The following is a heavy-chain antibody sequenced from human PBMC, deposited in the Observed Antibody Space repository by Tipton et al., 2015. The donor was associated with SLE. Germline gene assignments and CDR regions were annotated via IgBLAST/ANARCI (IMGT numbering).Heavy chain of an antibody. D-gene: IGHD2-2*01. CDR2: TNQDGAIR. V-gene: IGHV3-74*01. CDR1: GFNFGAYW. J-gene: IGHJ5*01. Sequence: SLRLSCVASGFNFGAYWMHWVRQAPGKGLVWISRTNQDGAIRDYEDSVKGRFTISRDNSKNTLYLQMESLRTEDTATYYCARAGSISWYDSWGQGTLVTVSS. CDR3: ARAGSISWYDS.